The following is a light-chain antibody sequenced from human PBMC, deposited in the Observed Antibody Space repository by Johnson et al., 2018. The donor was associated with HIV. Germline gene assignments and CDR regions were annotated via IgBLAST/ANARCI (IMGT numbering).Light chain of an antibody. J-gene: IGLJ1*01. CDR1: SSDMGHYA. CDR3: ETWDSSLSAHYI. CDR2: ENN. Sequence: QSVLTQPPSVSAAPGQKVTISCSGSSSDMGHYAVSWYQELPGTAPKLLIYENNKRPSVIPDRFSDSKSGTSATLGITGLQTGDEADYYCETWDSSLSAHYIFGTVTKVTVL. V-gene: IGLV1-51*02.